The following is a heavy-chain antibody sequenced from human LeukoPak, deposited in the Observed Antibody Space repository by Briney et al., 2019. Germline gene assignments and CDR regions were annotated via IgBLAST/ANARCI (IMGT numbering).Heavy chain of an antibody. CDR3: ARDIAYNIDY. D-gene: IGHD5-12*01. CDR1: GYTFTKYG. CDR2: INADNGNI. V-gene: IGHV1-18*04. J-gene: IGHJ4*02. Sequence: ASVKVSCKASGYTFTKYGVSWVRQAPGQGLEWIGWINADNGNINYAQNLQGRVTVTTDTSTSTAYMELRSLRSDDTAVYYCARDIAYNIDYWGQGTLVTVSS.